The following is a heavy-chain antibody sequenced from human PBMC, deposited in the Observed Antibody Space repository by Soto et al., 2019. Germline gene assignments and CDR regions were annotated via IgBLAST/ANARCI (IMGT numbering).Heavy chain of an antibody. J-gene: IGHJ5*02. D-gene: IGHD3-22*01. CDR3: AKDYQDYYDSSGYYHYNWFDP. V-gene: IGHV3-30*18. CDR1: GFTFSSYD. Sequence: AGGSLRLSCAASGFTFSSYDMHWVRQAPGKGLEWVAVISYDGSNKYYGDAVKGRFTISRDNAKNSLYLQMNSLRAEDTAVYYCAKDYQDYYDSSGYYHYNWFDPWGQGTLVTVSS. CDR2: ISYDGSNK.